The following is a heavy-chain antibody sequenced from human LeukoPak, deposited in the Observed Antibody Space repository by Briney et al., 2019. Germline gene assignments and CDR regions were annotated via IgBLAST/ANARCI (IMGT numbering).Heavy chain of an antibody. J-gene: IGHJ4*02. Sequence: SVKVSCKASGGTFSSYAISWVRQAPGQGLEWMGRIIPILGIANYAQKFQGRVTITADKSTSTAYMELSSLRSEGTAVYYCARAPRGELPSYFDYWGQGTLVTASS. D-gene: IGHD1-26*01. CDR3: ARAPRGELPSYFDY. CDR1: GGTFSSYA. V-gene: IGHV1-69*04. CDR2: IIPILGIA.